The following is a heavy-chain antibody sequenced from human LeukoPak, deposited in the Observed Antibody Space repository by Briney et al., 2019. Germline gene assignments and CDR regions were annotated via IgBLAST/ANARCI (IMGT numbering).Heavy chain of an antibody. Sequence: PGGSLRLSCAASGFTFSSSAMSWVRQAPGKGLEWVSSISGSGSGGSTYYADSVKGRFTISRDNAKNTLYLQMNSLRAEDTAVYYCATGEQWPPFDYWGQGTLVTVSS. D-gene: IGHD6-19*01. CDR3: ATGEQWPPFDY. V-gene: IGHV3-23*01. CDR1: GFTFSSSA. CDR2: ISGSGSGGST. J-gene: IGHJ4*02.